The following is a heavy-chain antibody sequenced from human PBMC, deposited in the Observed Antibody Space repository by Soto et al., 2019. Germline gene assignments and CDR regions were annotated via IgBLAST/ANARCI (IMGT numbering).Heavy chain of an antibody. CDR2: INTGNDNT. J-gene: IGHJ6*02. Sequence: ASVKVSCKAYGYTFNNYAMHWVRQAPGQKLEWMGWINTGNDNTKYSQKFQGRVTITRDTSATSASKVYMEVSSLRSEDTAIYYCARDSSARAIFYSPYYYGMDVWGQGTTVTVSS. V-gene: IGHV1-3*04. D-gene: IGHD3-3*01. CDR3: ARDSSARAIFYSPYYYGMDV. CDR1: GYTFNNYA.